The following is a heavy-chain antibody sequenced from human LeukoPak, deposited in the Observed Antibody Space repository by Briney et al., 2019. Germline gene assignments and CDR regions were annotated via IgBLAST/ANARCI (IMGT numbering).Heavy chain of an antibody. J-gene: IGHJ4*02. V-gene: IGHV4-59*01. D-gene: IGHD3-10*01. CDR2: INYSGAT. Sequence: SETLSLTCTISGGSISSYYWSWIRQPPGKGLEWIGYINYSGATNYNPSLKSRVTMSVDTSKNQFSLRLSSVTAADTAVYYCARAALWFGELPSFDYWGQGTLVTVSS. CDR3: ARAALWFGELPSFDY. CDR1: GGSISSYY.